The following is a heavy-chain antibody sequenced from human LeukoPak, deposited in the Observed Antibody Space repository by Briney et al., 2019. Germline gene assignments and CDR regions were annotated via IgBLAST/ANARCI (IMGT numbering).Heavy chain of an antibody. Sequence: SETLSLTCAVYGGSFSGYYWSWIRQPPGKGLEWIGEINHSGSTNYNPSLKSRVTISVDTSKNQFSLQLNSVTPEDTAVYYCAGGGNYYDSTGYYYELSFWGQGTLVTVSS. J-gene: IGHJ4*02. V-gene: IGHV4-34*01. CDR1: GGSFSGYY. CDR2: INHSGST. CDR3: AGGGNYYDSTGYYYELSF. D-gene: IGHD3-22*01.